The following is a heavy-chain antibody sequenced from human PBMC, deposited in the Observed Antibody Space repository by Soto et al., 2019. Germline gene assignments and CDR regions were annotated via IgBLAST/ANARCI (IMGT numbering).Heavy chain of an antibody. CDR1: GGTFSSYA. D-gene: IGHD2-8*01. V-gene: IGHV1-69*06. CDR2: IIPIFGTA. Sequence: SVKVSCKASGGTFSSYAISWVRQAPGQGLEWMGGIIPIFGTANYAQKFQGRVTITADKSTSTAYMELSSVTAADTAVYYCARGLGIEEVLMVYARTPEYYFDYWGQGTLVTVSS. CDR3: ARGLGIEEVLMVYARTPEYYFDY. J-gene: IGHJ4*02.